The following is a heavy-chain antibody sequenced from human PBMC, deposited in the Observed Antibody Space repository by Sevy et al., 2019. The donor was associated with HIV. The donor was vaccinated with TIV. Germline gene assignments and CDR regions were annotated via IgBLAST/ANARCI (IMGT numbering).Heavy chain of an antibody. CDR3: VKEGGGEGGDH. J-gene: IGHJ4*02. CDR2: IQYDGSNK. CDR1: GFSFSSYG. Sequence: GGSLRLSCAASGFSFSSYGMHWVRQAPGKGLEWMSYIQYDGSNKDYADSVKGRFTISRKNSKNTLYLQMNSLRVEDTAVFYCVKEGGGEGGDHWGQGTLVTVSS. D-gene: IGHD2-21*01. V-gene: IGHV3-30*02.